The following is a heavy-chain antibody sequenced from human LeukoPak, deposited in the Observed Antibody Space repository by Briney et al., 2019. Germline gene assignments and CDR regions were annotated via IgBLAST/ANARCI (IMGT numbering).Heavy chain of an antibody. CDR1: GFTFSSYS. D-gene: IGHD6-19*01. CDR3: ARDLSGWQPNYYYYYMDV. Sequence: GGSLRLSCAASGFTFSSYSMNWVRQAPGKGPEWVASISSGSVYIYYADSLKGRFTISRDNAMNSLYLQMNSLRAEDTAVYYCARDLSGWQPNYYYYYMDVWGKGTTVTVSS. CDR2: ISSGSVYI. J-gene: IGHJ6*03. V-gene: IGHV3-21*01.